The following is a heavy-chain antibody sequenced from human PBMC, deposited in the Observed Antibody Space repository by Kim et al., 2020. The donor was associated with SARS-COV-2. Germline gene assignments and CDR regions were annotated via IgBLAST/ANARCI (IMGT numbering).Heavy chain of an antibody. J-gene: IGHJ4*01. CDR3: ASGQHLVGDFDY. D-gene: IGHD6-13*01. V-gene: IGHV1-18*01. Sequence: NYEQRLQGRVTMTTATSTGTAYMELRSLRSDDTAVYYCASGQHLVGDFDYWGQGTLVTVSS.